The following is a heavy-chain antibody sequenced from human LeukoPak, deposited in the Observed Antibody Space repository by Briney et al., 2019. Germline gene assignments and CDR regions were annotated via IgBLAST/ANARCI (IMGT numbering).Heavy chain of an antibody. J-gene: IGHJ6*03. CDR1: GFTFSSYG. V-gene: IGHV3-30*02. CDR3: ARGRGSWYGGYYLDV. D-gene: IGHD6-13*01. CDR2: IRYDGSNK. Sequence: KPGGSLRLSCAASGFTFSSYGMHWVRQAPGKGLEWVAFIRYDGSNKYYADSVKGRFTISRDNSKNTLYLQMNSLRAEDTAVYYCARGRGSWYGGYYLDVWGKGTTVTVSS.